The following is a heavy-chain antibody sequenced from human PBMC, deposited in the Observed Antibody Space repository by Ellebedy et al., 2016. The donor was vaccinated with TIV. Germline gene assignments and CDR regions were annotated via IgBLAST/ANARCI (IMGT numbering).Heavy chain of an antibody. CDR1: GYTFISYD. D-gene: IGHD3-10*01. J-gene: IGHJ4*02. CDR2: INPSSGST. Sequence: AASVKVSCKASGYTFISYDMHWVRQAPGQGLQWMGVINPSSGSTTYAQKFQGRVTMTTDTSTSTAYMELRSLRSDDTAVYYCARWITMVRGASTFDYWGQGTLVTVSS. CDR3: ARWITMVRGASTFDY. V-gene: IGHV1-46*01.